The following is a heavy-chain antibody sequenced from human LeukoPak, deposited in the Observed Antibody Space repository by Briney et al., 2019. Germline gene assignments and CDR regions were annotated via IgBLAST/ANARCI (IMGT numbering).Heavy chain of an antibody. CDR2: IGLSGSPL. V-gene: IGHV3-11*04. D-gene: IGHD1-1*01. Sequence: GGSLRSSCAVSGFPFTRFYMSWIRQAPGKGLEWISYIGLSGSPLDYADSVRGRFTISRDNAKNSLYLELNSLRAEDTAVYYCARKDFRTGSFSYWGLAPLTTVSS. CDR1: GFPFTRFY. CDR3: ARKDFRTGSFSY. J-gene: IGHJ4*02.